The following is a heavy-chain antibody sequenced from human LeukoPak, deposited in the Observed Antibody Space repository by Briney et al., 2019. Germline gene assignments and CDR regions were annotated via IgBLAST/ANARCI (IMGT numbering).Heavy chain of an antibody. V-gene: IGHV4-34*01. CDR1: GGSFSGYY. D-gene: IGHD3-10*01. J-gene: IGHJ6*02. Sequence: SSETLSLTCAVYGGSFSGYYWSWVRQPPGKGLGWVGGNNHSGSTNYNPSLKSRVTISVDTSKNQFSLKLSSVTAADTAVYYCARGRGYYGSATRLYYYGMDVWGQGTTVTVSS. CDR3: ARGRGYYGSATRLYYYGMDV. CDR2: NNHSGST.